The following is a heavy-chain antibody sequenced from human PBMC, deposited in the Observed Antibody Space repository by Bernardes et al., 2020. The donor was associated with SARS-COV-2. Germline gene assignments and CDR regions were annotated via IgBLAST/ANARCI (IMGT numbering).Heavy chain of an antibody. Sequence: GGSLRLSCAASGFIFSNYGIHWVRQAPGKGLDWVALISYDGRNKYYADSVKGRFTISRDNSKNTLYLQMDSLRTEDTAVYYCAKDPHDSSGYYFEYWGQGALVTVSS. CDR1: GFIFSNYG. V-gene: IGHV3-30*18. CDR3: AKDPHDSSGYYFEY. CDR2: ISYDGRNK. J-gene: IGHJ4*02. D-gene: IGHD3-22*01.